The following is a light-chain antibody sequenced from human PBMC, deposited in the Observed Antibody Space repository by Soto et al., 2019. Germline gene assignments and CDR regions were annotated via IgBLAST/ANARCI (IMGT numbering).Light chain of an antibody. CDR3: QQFSSYPLT. V-gene: IGKV3-20*01. CDR1: QTVRNNY. J-gene: IGKJ4*01. Sequence: EFVLTQSPGTLSLSPGERATLSCRASQTVRNNYLAWYQQKPGQAPRLLIYDASSRATGIPDRFSGGGSGTDFTLTISRLEPKDFAVYYCQQFSSYPLTFGEGTKVDIK. CDR2: DAS.